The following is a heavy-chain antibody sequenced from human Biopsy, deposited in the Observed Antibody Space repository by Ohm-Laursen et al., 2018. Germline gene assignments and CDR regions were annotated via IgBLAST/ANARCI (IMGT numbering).Heavy chain of an antibody. CDR1: GGAFTTYA. CDR3: VAYPSSGFFENNDDYAMDV. CDR2: IITVMETA. V-gene: IGHV1-69*01. J-gene: IGHJ6*02. D-gene: IGHD6-19*01. Sequence: PSAKVSCKASGGAFTTYAINWVRQAPGHGREWMGGIITVMETAGHAERFQGRVTFTADVTPTTAYMDLSGLRSEDTAVYYFVAYPSSGFFENNDDYAMDVWGQGTTVIVPS.